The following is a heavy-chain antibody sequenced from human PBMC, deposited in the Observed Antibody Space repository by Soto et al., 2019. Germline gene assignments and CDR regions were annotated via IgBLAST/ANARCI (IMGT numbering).Heavy chain of an antibody. CDR3: XXXVXXAGCFVY. CDR2: ISGSGGST. D-gene: IGHD6-19*01. CDR1: GFTFSSYA. Sequence: EVQLLESGGGLVQPGGSLRLSCAASGFTFSSYAMSWVRQAPGKGLEWVSAISGSGGSTYYADSVKGRFTISRDNSKNXLXXXXXXXXXXXXXXXXXXXXVXXAGCFVYWGQGTLVTVSS. J-gene: IGHJ4*02. V-gene: IGHV3-23*01.